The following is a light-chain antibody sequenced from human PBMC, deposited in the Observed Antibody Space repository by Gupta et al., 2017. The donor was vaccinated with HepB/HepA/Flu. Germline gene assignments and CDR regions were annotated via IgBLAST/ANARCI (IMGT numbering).Light chain of an antibody. V-gene: IGLV4-69*01. J-gene: IGLJ3*02. CDR3: QTWGTGSWV. Sequence: QLVVTQSPSTSASLGASVKLTCTLSTGHTSYAITWHQQHPEKGPRYLMKLNSDGSHSKGDGIPDRFSGSSSGAERYLTISSLQSEDEADYYCQTWGTGSWVFGGGTKLTVL. CDR2: LNSDGSH. CDR1: TGHTSYA.